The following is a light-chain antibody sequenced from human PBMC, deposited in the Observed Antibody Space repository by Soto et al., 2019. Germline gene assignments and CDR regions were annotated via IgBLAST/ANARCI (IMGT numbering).Light chain of an antibody. CDR1: SSNIGRNY. Sequence: QSVLTQPPSASGTPEQRVTISCFGSSSNIGRNYIHWYQQLTGAAPTLLIYRTNQRPSEVPDRFSASKSGTSGSLAISDLRAEDEADYYCAAWDDSLNGWVFGGGTKLTVL. CDR2: RTN. J-gene: IGLJ3*02. V-gene: IGLV1-47*01. CDR3: AAWDDSLNGWV.